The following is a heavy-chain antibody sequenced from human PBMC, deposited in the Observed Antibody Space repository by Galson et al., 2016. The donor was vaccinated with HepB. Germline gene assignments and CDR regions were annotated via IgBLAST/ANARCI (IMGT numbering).Heavy chain of an antibody. D-gene: IGHD5-18*01. CDR3: ARVLVRYSYGTHYFDF. J-gene: IGHJ4*02. CDR2: ISYDGFNE. V-gene: IGHV3-30*04. Sequence: SLRLSCAASGFTFSTYTMHWVRQAPGKGLEWVAMISYDGFNENYADSVKGRFTISRDKSKNTLYFQMTSLRPEDTAVYYCARVLVRYSYGTHYFDFWGQGTVVTVSS. CDR1: GFTFSTYT.